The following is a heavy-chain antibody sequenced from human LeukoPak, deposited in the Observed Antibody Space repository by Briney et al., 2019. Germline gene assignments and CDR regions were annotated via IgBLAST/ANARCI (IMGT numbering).Heavy chain of an antibody. CDR1: GYTFSSYN. CDR2: FDPEDGET. Sequence: ASVKVSCKTSGYTFSSYNINWVRQAPGKGLEWMGGFDPEDGETIYAQKFQGRVTMTEDTSTDTAYMELSSLRSEDTAVYYCATGSVTSVTPLHYWGQGTLVTVSS. D-gene: IGHD2-15*01. J-gene: IGHJ4*02. CDR3: ATGSVTSVTPLHY. V-gene: IGHV1-24*01.